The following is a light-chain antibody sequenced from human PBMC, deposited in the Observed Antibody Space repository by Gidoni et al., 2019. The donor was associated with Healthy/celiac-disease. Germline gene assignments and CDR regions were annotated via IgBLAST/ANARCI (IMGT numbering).Light chain of an antibody. J-gene: IGKJ2*01. CDR3: QQYNNWPGRT. CDR1: QSVSSN. Sequence: EIVMTQSPATLSVSPGERATLSCRARQSVSSNLAWYQQKPGQAPRLLIYGASTRATGIPARFSGSGSGTEFTLTISSLQSEDFAVYYCQQYNNWPGRTFGQGTKLEIK. V-gene: IGKV3-15*01. CDR2: GAS.